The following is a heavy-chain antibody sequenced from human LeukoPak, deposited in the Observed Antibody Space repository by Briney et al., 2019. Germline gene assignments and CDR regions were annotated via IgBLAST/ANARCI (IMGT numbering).Heavy chain of an antibody. J-gene: IGHJ4*02. D-gene: IGHD6-6*01. CDR3: ARVPAKRASSSSV. Sequence: ASVKVSCKASGYTFTSYGINWVRQATGQGLEWMGWMNPNSGNTGYAQKFQGRVTMTRNTSISTAYMELSSLRSEDTAVYYCARVPAKRASSSSVWGQGTLVTVSS. V-gene: IGHV1-8*02. CDR2: MNPNSGNT. CDR1: GYTFTSYG.